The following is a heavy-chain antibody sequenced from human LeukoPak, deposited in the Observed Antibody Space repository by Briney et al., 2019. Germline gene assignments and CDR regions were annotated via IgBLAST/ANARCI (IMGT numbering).Heavy chain of an antibody. Sequence: SETLSLTCTVSGGFISSYYWSWIRQPAGKGLEWIGRIYTSGSTNYNPSLKSRVTMSVDTSKNQFSLKLSSVTAADTAVYYCARGCSSTSCYDAFDIWGQGTMVTVSS. V-gene: IGHV4-4*07. D-gene: IGHD2-2*01. J-gene: IGHJ3*02. CDR1: GGFISSYY. CDR3: ARGCSSTSCYDAFDI. CDR2: IYTSGST.